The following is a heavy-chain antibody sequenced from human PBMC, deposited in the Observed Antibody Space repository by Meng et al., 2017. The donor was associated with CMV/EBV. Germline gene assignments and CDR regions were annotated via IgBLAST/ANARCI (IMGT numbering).Heavy chain of an antibody. V-gene: IGHV3-73*01. J-gene: IGHJ4*02. CDR1: GLTFSGSD. CDR2: IRSKANSYAT. Sequence: KLSWAASGLTFSGSDMHWVRQASGKGLEWVGRIRSKANSYATAYAASVKGRFTISRDDSKNTAYLQMNSLKTEDTVVYYCASSSGDYWGQGTLVTVSS. D-gene: IGHD6-6*01. CDR3: ASSSGDY.